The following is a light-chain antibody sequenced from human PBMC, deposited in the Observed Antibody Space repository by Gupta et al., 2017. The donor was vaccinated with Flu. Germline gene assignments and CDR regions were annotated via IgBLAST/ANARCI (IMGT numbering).Light chain of an antibody. CDR3: QQYDSSSWT. J-gene: IGKJ1*01. CDR1: QSVSSRY. V-gene: IGKV3-20*01. Sequence: VLTQSPGPPSLSPGGGPTLSCRASQSVSSRYFAWFQQKPGQAPRLLIHGASSRAAGIPDRFSGSGAGTDFTLTISRLEPEDFAVYYCQQYDSSSWTFGQGTRVEIK. CDR2: GAS.